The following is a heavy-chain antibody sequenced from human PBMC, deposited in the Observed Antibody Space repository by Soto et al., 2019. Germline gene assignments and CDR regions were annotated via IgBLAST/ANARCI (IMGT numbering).Heavy chain of an antibody. Sequence: SETLSLTCTVSGDSIASGPYYWTWIRQHPGKGLEWIGNIFYTGSTYYNPSLQSRVSISVDTSKNQFSLRLTSVTAADTAIYYCARDRVRRDNKPYGMDVWGQGTTLTVSS. CDR3: ARDRVRRDNKPYGMDV. CDR2: IFYTGST. J-gene: IGHJ6*02. V-gene: IGHV4-31*03. CDR1: GDSIASGPYY. D-gene: IGHD2-21*01.